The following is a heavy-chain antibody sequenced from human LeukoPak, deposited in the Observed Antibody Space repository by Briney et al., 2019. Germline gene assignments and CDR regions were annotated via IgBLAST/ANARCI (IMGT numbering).Heavy chain of an antibody. CDR2: IYYSGTT. J-gene: IGHJ2*01. D-gene: IGHD6-13*01. CDR3: ARGTRSWSWYLDL. CDR1: GGSISDYY. V-gene: IGHV4-59*01. Sequence: SSETLSLTCTVSGGSISDYYWSWIRQPPGKGLEWIGYIYYSGTTDHNPSLKSRVTISVDTSRNQFSLKVTSVTAADTAVYYCARGTRSWSWYLDLWGRGTLVTV.